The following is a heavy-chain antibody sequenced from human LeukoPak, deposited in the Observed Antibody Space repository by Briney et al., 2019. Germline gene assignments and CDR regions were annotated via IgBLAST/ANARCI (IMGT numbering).Heavy chain of an antibody. D-gene: IGHD6-19*01. V-gene: IGHV1-2*02. CDR3: ARVIAVAQGDWFDP. Sequence: GASVKVSCKASGYTFTGYYMHWVRQAPGQGLEWRGWINPNSGGTNYAQKFQGRVTMTRDTSISTAYMELSRLRSDDTAVYYCARVIAVAQGDWFDPWGQGTLVTVSS. CDR2: INPNSGGT. J-gene: IGHJ5*02. CDR1: GYTFTGYY.